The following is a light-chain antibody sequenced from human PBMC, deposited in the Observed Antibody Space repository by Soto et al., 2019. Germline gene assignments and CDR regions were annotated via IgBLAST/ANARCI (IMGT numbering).Light chain of an antibody. CDR2: GNN. V-gene: IGLV1-40*01. CDR1: SSNIGTPYD. Sequence: QAVVPQPPSVSGAPGQRVTISCTGSSSNIGTPYDVHWYQQLPGTAPKLLIYGNNNRPSGVPDRFSGSKSGTSASLAITGLQAEDEADYYCQSYDSSLSGYVIFGGGTKLTVL. J-gene: IGLJ2*01. CDR3: QSYDSSLSGYVI.